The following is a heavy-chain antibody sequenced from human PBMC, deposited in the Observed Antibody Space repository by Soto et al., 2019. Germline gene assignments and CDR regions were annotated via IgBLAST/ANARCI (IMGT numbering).Heavy chain of an antibody. CDR2: ISYDGITK. D-gene: IGHD2-15*01. CDR3: AKGALVVAATVPPHYYYMDV. J-gene: IGHJ6*03. Sequence: GGSLRLSCAPSGFTFSNYGMRWVRQAPGKGLEWVAVISYDGITKYYADSVKGRFTISRDNSKNTLYLQINSLKPEDTAVYYCAKGALVVAATVPPHYYYMDVWGKGTTVTVSS. CDR1: GFTFSNYG. V-gene: IGHV3-30*18.